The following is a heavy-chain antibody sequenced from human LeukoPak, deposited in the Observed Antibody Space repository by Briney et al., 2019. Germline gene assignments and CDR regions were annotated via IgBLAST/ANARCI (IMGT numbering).Heavy chain of an antibody. CDR2: IRSKAKSYAT. D-gene: IGHD6-19*01. CDR3: TRHGVAGTGQIDY. J-gene: IGHJ4*02. CDR1: GFTFSGSA. V-gene: IGHV3-73*01. Sequence: PGGSLRLSCAASGFTFSGSAMHWVRQASGKGLEWVGRIRSKAKSYATAYAASVKGRFTISRDDSKNTAYLQMNSLKTEDTAVYYCTRHGVAGTGQIDYWGQGTLVTVSS.